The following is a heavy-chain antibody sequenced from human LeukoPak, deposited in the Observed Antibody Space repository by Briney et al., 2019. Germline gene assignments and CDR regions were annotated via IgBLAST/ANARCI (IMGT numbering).Heavy chain of an antibody. CDR1: GGSISSSTYY. D-gene: IGHD1-14*01. CDR3: ARLTTDVDS. V-gene: IGHV4-39*07. CDR2: INYSGDT. J-gene: IGHJ4*02. Sequence: SGTLSLTCTVSGGSISSSTYYWGWIRQPPGKGLEWIGSINYSGDTYYNPSLKSRVTISIDTSKNQFSLKLTSVTAADTAVYYCARLTTDVDSWGQGTLVTVSS.